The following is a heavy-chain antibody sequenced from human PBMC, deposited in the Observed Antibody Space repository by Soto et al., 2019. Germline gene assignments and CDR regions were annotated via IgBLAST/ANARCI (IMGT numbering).Heavy chain of an antibody. J-gene: IGHJ4*01. D-gene: IGHD3-3*01. CDR1: GFSLSSRKMG. CDR2: IYWDDDK. CDR3: EHTGYCDLFTFDS. V-gene: IGHV2-5*02. Sequence: SGPTLVNPTQTLTLTCNFSGFSLSSRKMGVGWIRQPPGKALEWLALIYWDDDKRYRPSLNNRLTITKDTSKNQVLLTMTNLDPVDTAAYYCEHTGYCDLFTFDSWGQGTLVHVS.